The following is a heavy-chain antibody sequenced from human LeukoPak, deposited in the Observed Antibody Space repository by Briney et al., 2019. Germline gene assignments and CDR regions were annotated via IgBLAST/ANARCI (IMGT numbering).Heavy chain of an antibody. V-gene: IGHV1-46*01. J-gene: IGHJ5*02. Sequence: GASVKVSCKASGYTFTGYYMHWVRQAPGQGLEWMGIINPSGGSTSYAQKFQGRVTMTRDMSTSTVYMELSSLRSEDTAVYYCARGFDYGDYWNWFDPWGQGTLVTVSS. CDR1: GYTFTGYY. CDR3: ARGFDYGDYWNWFDP. CDR2: INPSGGST. D-gene: IGHD4-17*01.